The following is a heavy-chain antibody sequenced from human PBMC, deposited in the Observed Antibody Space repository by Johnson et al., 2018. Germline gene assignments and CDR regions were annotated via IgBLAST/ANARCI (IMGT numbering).Heavy chain of an antibody. CDR3: ARDLCPIVVVPAAIAANYYYGMDV. J-gene: IGHJ6*02. CDR2: IWYDGSNK. Sequence: QVQLVQSGGGVVQPGRSLRLSCAASGFTFSSYGMHWVRQAPGKGLEWVAVIWYDGSNKYYADSVKGRFTISRDNSKNTLYLQMNSLRAEDTAVYYCARDLCPIVVVPAAIAANYYYGMDVWGQGTTVTVSS. V-gene: IGHV3-33*01. CDR1: GFTFSSYG. D-gene: IGHD2-2*01.